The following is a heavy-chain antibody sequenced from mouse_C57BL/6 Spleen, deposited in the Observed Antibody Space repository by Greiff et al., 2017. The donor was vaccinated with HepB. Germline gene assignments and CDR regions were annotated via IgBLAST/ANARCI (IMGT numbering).Heavy chain of an antibody. J-gene: IGHJ4*01. D-gene: IGHD2-4*01. CDR2: INPNNGGT. Sequence: EVQLQQSGPELVKPGASVKIPCKASGYTFTDYNMDWVKQSHGKSLEWIGDINPNNGGTIYNQKFKGKATLTVDKSSSTAYMELRSLTSEDTAVHYCARDYDYDEGYAMDYLGQGTSVTVSS. V-gene: IGHV1-18*01. CDR3: ARDYDYDEGYAMDY. CDR1: GYTFTDYN.